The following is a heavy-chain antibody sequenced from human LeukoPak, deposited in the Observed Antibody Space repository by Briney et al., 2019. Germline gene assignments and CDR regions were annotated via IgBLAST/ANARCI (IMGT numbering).Heavy chain of an antibody. J-gene: IGHJ6*04. CDR3: AKSTRAVMAMMDV. Sequence: GGSLRLSCAASGFTFSSYEMNWVRQAPGKGLEWVSYISSSGSTIYYADSVKGRFTISRDNVKNSLYLQMNSLRAEDTAVYFCAKSTRAVMAMMDVWGKGTTVTVSS. CDR2: ISSSGSTI. CDR1: GFTFSSYE. V-gene: IGHV3-48*03. D-gene: IGHD3-16*01.